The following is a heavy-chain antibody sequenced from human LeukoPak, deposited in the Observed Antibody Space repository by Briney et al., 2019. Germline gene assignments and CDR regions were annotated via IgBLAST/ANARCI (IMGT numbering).Heavy chain of an antibody. D-gene: IGHD4-17*01. CDR3: ARTLVLYYGDLIYYYGMDV. Sequence: ASVKVSCKASGYTFTSYGISWVRQAPGQGLEWMGRIIPILGIANYAQKFQGRVTITADKSTSTAYMELSSLRSEDTAVYYCARTLVLYYGDLIYYYGMDVWGQGTTVTVSS. V-gene: IGHV1-69*04. J-gene: IGHJ6*02. CDR1: GYTFTSYG. CDR2: IIPILGIA.